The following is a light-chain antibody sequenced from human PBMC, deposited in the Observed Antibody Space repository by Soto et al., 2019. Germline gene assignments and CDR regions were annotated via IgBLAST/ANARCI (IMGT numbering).Light chain of an antibody. Sequence: DIQMTQSPSTLSASVGDRVSITCRASQTVTSWLAWYQQKPGKAPHLLIYKASILETGVPSRFSGSGSGTEFTLTISSLQPDYSATYYCQQYSSHWTFGQGTRVEIK. CDR1: QTVTSW. J-gene: IGKJ1*01. CDR2: KAS. V-gene: IGKV1-5*03. CDR3: QQYSSHWT.